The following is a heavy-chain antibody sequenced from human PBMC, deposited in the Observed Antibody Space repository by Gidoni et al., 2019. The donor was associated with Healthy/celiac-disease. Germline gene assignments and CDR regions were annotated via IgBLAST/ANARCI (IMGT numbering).Heavy chain of an antibody. J-gene: IGHJ6*03. CDR1: GFTFSSYA. D-gene: IGHD2-2*01. Sequence: QVQLVESGGGVVQPGRSLRLSCAASGFTFSSYAMHWVRQAPGKGLEWVAVISYDGSNKYYADSVKGRFTISRDNSKNTLYLQMNSLRAEDTAVYYCARGPNIVVVPAAIGQYYYYMDVWGKGTTVTVSS. V-gene: IGHV3-30-3*01. CDR2: ISYDGSNK. CDR3: ARGPNIVVVPAAIGQYYYYMDV.